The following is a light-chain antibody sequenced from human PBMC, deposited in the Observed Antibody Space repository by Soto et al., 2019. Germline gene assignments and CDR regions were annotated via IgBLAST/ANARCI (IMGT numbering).Light chain of an antibody. CDR1: SSDVGSYNF. Sequence: QSALTQPASVSGSPGQSITISCTGSSSDVGSYNFVSWHQQHPGKAPKLMIYEGSKRPSGVSNRFSGSKSGNTASLPISGLQAEDEADYYCCSYAGSSTWVFGGGTKLTVL. V-gene: IGLV2-23*01. CDR3: CSYAGSSTWV. CDR2: EGS. J-gene: IGLJ3*02.